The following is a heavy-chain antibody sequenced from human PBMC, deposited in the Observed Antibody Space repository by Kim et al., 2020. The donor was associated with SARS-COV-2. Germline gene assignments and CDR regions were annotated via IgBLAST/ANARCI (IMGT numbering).Heavy chain of an antibody. V-gene: IGHV3-21*01. CDR2: ISISSSYI. D-gene: IGHD3-22*01. J-gene: IGHJ3*02. Sequence: GGSLRLSCAASGFTFSSYSMNWVRQAPGKGLEWVSSISISSSYIYYADSVKGRFTISRDNAKNSLYLQMNSLRAEDTAVYYCARDPPYYYDSSGYYDDAFDIWGQGTMVTVSS. CDR3: ARDPPYYYDSSGYYDDAFDI. CDR1: GFTFSSYS.